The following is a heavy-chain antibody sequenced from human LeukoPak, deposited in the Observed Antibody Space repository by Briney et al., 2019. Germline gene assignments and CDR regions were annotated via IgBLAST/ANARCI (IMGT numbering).Heavy chain of an antibody. J-gene: IGHJ4*02. Sequence: PSETLSLTCTVSGYSISSGYYWGWIRQPPGKGLEWIGSIYHSGSTYYNPSLKSRVTISVDTSKNQFSLKLSSVTAADTAVYYCARDRFLYYYGSGNIDYWGQGTLVTVSS. CDR1: GYSISSGYY. CDR2: IYHSGST. CDR3: ARDRFLYYYGSGNIDY. V-gene: IGHV4-38-2*02. D-gene: IGHD3-10*01.